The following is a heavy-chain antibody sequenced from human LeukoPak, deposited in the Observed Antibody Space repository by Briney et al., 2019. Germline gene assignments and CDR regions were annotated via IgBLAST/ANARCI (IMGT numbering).Heavy chain of an antibody. CDR1: GGTFSSYA. CDR3: ARVLDSSGYYYGWWFDY. CDR2: IIPIFGTA. Sequence: ASVKVSCKASGGTFSSYAISWVRQAPGQGLEWMGGIIPIFGTANCAQKFQGRVTITADESTSTAYMELSSLRSEDTAVYYCARVLDSSGYYYGWWFDYWGQGTLVTVSS. V-gene: IGHV1-69*13. J-gene: IGHJ4*02. D-gene: IGHD3-22*01.